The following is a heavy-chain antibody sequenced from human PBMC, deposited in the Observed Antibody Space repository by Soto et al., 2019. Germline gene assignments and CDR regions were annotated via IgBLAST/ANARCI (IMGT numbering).Heavy chain of an antibody. D-gene: IGHD3-3*01. CDR3: ARARGIYDFWSGRDY. CDR2: ISAYNGNT. V-gene: IGHV1-18*04. CDR1: GYTFTSYG. Sequence: QVQLVQSGAEVKKPGASVKVSCKASGYTFTSYGISWVRQAPGQGLEWMGWISAYNGNTNYAQKLQGRVIMTTDTSTSTAYMARRSLRSDDTAVYYCARARGIYDFWSGRDYWCQGTLVTVSS. J-gene: IGHJ4*02.